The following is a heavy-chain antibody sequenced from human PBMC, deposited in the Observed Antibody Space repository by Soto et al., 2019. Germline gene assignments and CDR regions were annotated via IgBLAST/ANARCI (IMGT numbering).Heavy chain of an antibody. V-gene: IGHV4-4*02. CDR2: IYHRAST. Sequence: SEPLSLTSTDSGSLISSRTRGRWVRQPPGKGLEWVGEIYHRASTYYNPSLKSRGTISVDKSKNQFSLKLSSVTAADTAVYYCARSVTPWGQGTLVTVSS. CDR1: GSLISSRTR. J-gene: IGHJ5*02. CDR3: ARSVTP. D-gene: IGHD3-10*01.